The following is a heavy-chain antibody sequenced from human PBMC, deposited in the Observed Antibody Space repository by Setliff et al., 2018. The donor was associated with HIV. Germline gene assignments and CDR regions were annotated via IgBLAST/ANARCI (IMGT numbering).Heavy chain of an antibody. CDR2: ISPDGSVI. CDR1: GFTFGSQW. V-gene: IGHV3-74*01. J-gene: IGHJ4*02. CDR3: ARDGHLYGQPFDY. D-gene: IGHD3-10*01. Sequence: GSLRLSCAASGFTFGSQWMHWVRQAPGKGLVWVSRISPDGSVINYAGSVKGRFTVSRDNTKNSLHLQLDSLSAEDAAVYFCARDGHLYGQPFDYWGQGALVTVSS.